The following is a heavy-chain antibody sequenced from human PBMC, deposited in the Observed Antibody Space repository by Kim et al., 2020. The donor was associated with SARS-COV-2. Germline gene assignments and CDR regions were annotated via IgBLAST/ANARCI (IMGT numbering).Heavy chain of an antibody. D-gene: IGHD5-12*01. CDR3: ARGRDGYNWFDY. CDR1: GFTFSSYA. Sequence: GGSLRLSCAASGFTFSSYAMHWVRQAPGKGLEWVAVISYDGSNKYYVDSVKGRFTISRDNSKNTLYLQMNSLRAEDTAVYYCARGRDGYNWFDYWGQGTLVTVSS. J-gene: IGHJ4*02. CDR2: ISYDGSNK. V-gene: IGHV3-30*04.